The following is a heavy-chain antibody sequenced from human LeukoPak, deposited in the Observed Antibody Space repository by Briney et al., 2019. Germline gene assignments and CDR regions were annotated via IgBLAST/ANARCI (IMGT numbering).Heavy chain of an antibody. V-gene: IGHV4-59*01. J-gene: IGHJ4*02. CDR2: IYSSGST. CDR3: ARSSRFLEWLDY. CDR1: GVSMTGYY. D-gene: IGHD3-3*01. Sequence: ASETLSLICSVSGVSMTGYYWSWIRQAPGKAPEWIGYIYSSGSTNYNPSLNSRVTMSLDASKNQFSLKLTFVTAADTAVYYCARSSRFLEWLDYWGQGTLVTVSS.